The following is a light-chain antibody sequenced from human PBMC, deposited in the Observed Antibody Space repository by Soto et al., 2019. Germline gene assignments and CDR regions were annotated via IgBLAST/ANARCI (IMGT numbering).Light chain of an antibody. J-gene: IGKJ2*01. Sequence: EIVLTQSPGTLSLSPGERATLSCRASQSVSSSYLAWYQQKPGQAPRLLIYGASSRATGIPDRFSGGGSGTDFTLTISRLEPEDFAVYYCQQYGSSPPSTFGQGTKLEIK. CDR3: QQYGSSPPST. CDR1: QSVSSSY. V-gene: IGKV3-20*01. CDR2: GAS.